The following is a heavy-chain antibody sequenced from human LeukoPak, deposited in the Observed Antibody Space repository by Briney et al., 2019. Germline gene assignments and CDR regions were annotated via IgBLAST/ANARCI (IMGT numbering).Heavy chain of an antibody. CDR2: IYHSGST. CDR1: GGSISSGGYS. CDR3: ARGRRDGYSV. J-gene: IGHJ4*02. D-gene: IGHD5-24*01. Sequence: SETLSLTCAVSGGSISSGGYSWSWIRQPPGKGLEWIGYIYHSGSTYCNPSLKSRVTISVDRSENQFSLKLSSVTAADTAVYYCARGRRDGYSVWGQGTLVTVSS. V-gene: IGHV4-30-2*01.